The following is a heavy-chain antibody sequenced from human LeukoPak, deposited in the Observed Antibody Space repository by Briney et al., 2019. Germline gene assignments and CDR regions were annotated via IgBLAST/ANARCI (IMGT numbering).Heavy chain of an antibody. V-gene: IGHV1-2*02. J-gene: IGHJ3*02. CDR3: TYDSSGRYHDAFDI. CDR1: GYTFTGYY. Sequence: GASVKVSRKASGYTFTGYYMHWVRQAPGQGLEWMGWINPSSGGTNYAQKFQGRVTMTRDTSITTAYLELSRLRSDDTAVYYCTYDSSGRYHDAFDIWGQGTMVTVSS. CDR2: INPSSGGT. D-gene: IGHD3-22*01.